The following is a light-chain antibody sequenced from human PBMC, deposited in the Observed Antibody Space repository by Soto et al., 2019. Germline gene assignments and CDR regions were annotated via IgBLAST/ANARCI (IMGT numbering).Light chain of an antibody. CDR3: QQRNNWPLT. CDR1: QSVSIY. V-gene: IGKV3-11*01. CDR2: DAS. J-gene: IGKJ5*01. Sequence: EIVLTQSPPTLSLSPGERATLSCRASQSVSIYLAWYQQKPGQAPRLLIYDASNRATGIPVRFSGSGSGTDFTLTISSLEPEDCAVYYCQQRNNWPLTFGQGTRLEIK.